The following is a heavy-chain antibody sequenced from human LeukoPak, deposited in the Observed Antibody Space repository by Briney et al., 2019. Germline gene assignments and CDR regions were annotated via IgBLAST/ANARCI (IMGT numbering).Heavy chain of an antibody. CDR2: IYSGGST. J-gene: IGHJ3*02. V-gene: IGHV3-53*01. D-gene: IGHD6-19*01. CDR1: GFTVSSNY. CDR3: AGTGYRSWLVPNLGEGFYI. Sequence: GGSLRLSCAASGFTVSSNYMSWVRQAPGKGLEWVSVIYSGGSTYYADSVKGRFTISRDNSKNTLYLQMNSLRAEDTAVYYCAGTGYRSWLVPNLGEGFYIWGQGTNGPLSS.